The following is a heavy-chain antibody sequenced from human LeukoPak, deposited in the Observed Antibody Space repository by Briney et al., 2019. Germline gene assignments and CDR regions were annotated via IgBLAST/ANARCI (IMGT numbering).Heavy chain of an antibody. V-gene: IGHV3-9*01. J-gene: IGHJ4*02. CDR2: ISWNSGSI. CDR3: AKAEATPYFDY. CDR1: GFTFDDYA. Sequence: GGSLRLSCAASGFTFDDYAMHWVRQAPGKGLEWVSGISWNSGSIGYADSVKGRFTIPRDNAKNSLYLQMNSLRAEDTALYYCAKAEATPYFDYWGQGTLVTVSS. D-gene: IGHD1-26*01.